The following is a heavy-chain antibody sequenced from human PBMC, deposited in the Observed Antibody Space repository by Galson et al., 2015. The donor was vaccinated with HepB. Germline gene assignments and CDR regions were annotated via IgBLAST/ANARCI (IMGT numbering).Heavy chain of an antibody. CDR2: ISYDGRKK. CDR3: ARDRWLHLDLDI. Sequence: SLRLSCAASGFTFSSYAMHWVRQAPGKGLEWVAVISYDGRKKYYADSVKGRFTISRDNSKKTLYLQMNSLRAEDTAVYYCARDRWLHLDLDIWGRGTLVTVSS. J-gene: IGHJ2*01. CDR1: GFTFSSYA. D-gene: IGHD5-24*01. V-gene: IGHV3-30*04.